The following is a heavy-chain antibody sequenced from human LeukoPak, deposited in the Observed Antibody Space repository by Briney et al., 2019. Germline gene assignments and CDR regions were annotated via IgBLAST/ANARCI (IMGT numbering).Heavy chain of an antibody. CDR2: MNPNSGNT. D-gene: IGHD3-10*01. Sequence: GASVKVSCKASGYTFTSYDINWVRQATGQGLEWMGWMNPNSGNTGYAQKLQGRVTMTTDTSTSTAYMELRSLRSDDTALYYCARESYNSGSYYNDYWGQGTLVTVSS. CDR3: ARESYNSGSYYNDY. V-gene: IGHV1-8*01. J-gene: IGHJ4*02. CDR1: GYTFTSYD.